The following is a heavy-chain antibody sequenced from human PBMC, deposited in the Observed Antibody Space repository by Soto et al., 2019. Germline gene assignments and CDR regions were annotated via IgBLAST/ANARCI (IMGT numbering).Heavy chain of an antibody. CDR1: GGSISSYY. CDR3: ARRYGDAVDI. J-gene: IGHJ3*02. CDR2: IYYGGST. V-gene: IGHV4-59*08. D-gene: IGHD4-17*01. Sequence: QVQLQESGPGLVKPSETLSLTGTVSGGSISSYYWSWIRQPPGKGLEWIGYIYYGGSTSYNHSLKGLVTIPVVTSNNQFSLNLSSVTAADTAVYYCARRYGDAVDIWHQGTMVTVSS.